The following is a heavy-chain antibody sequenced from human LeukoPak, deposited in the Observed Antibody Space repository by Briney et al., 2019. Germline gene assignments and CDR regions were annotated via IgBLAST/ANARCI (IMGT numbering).Heavy chain of an antibody. V-gene: IGHV4-59*01. J-gene: IGHJ5*02. D-gene: IGHD3-10*01. CDR3: ASLYGSGKRWVDP. CDR1: GGSISSYC. CDR2: IYYSGST. Sequence: SETLSLTCTVSGGSISSYCWTWIRQSPGKGLEWIGYIYYSGSTNYNPSLKSRVTISVDTSKNQFSLKLSSVTAADTAVYYCASLYGSGKRWVDPWGQGTLVTVSS.